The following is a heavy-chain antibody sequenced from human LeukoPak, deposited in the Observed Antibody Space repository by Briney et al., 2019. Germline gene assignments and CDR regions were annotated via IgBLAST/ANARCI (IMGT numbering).Heavy chain of an antibody. CDR3: ARQLDTYYYDSSGYYYRGAFDI. D-gene: IGHD3-22*01. V-gene: IGHV4-59*08. Sequence: SESLCLTCTVSVGSISSYYWSWIREPLEKGLEWIGHIYYSGSTNYNPSLKSRVTISVDTSKNQFSLKLSSVTAADTAVYYCARQLDTYYYDSSGYYYRGAFDIWGQGTMVTVSS. CDR2: IYYSGST. CDR1: VGSISSYY. J-gene: IGHJ3*02.